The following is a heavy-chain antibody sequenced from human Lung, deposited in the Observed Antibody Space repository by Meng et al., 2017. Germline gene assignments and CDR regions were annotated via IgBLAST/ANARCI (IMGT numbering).Heavy chain of an antibody. V-gene: IGHV3-30*01. CDR2: ISYDGSNQ. D-gene: IGHD4-17*01. Sequence: QVRGVGFGGGLVQPGGSLSLSCAAPGFTFSRNAMHWVRQAPGKGLEWVAAISYDGSNQHYADSVKGRFTISRDNSENTLYLQMNSLRAEDTAVYYCARNNYGDYYFDYWGQGTLVTVSS. J-gene: IGHJ4*02. CDR1: GFTFSRNA. CDR3: ARNNYGDYYFDY.